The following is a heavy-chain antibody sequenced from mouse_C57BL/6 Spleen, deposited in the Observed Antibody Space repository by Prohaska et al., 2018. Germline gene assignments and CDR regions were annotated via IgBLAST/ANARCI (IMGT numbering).Heavy chain of an antibody. J-gene: IGHJ1*03. CDR2: IHHNSGST. D-gene: IGHD2-2*01. Sequence: QVQLQQPGAELVKPGASVKLSCKAAGYTFTSYWMHWVKQRRGQGLEWIGMIHHNSGSTKYNEKFKRNATLTVDKSSSTAYMQISSLTSEDSAVYYCARTPYGYDWNWYFDVWGTGTTVTVSS. CDR1: GYTFTSYW. V-gene: IGHV1-64*01. CDR3: ARTPYGYDWNWYFDV.